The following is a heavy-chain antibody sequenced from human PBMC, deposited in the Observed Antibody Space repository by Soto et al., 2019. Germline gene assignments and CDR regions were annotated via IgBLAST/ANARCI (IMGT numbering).Heavy chain of an antibody. CDR3: AAGDSSGYYGG. J-gene: IGHJ4*02. CDR1: GFIFTSSS. Sequence: SVKVSCKASGFIFTSSSVQWVRQARGQRLEWIGWITVGTGNTNYAQKFQERVTITRDMSTSTAYMELSNLRSEDTAVYYCAAGDSSGYYGGWGKGTQVTVPS. V-gene: IGHV1-58*01. CDR2: ITVGTGNT. D-gene: IGHD3-22*01.